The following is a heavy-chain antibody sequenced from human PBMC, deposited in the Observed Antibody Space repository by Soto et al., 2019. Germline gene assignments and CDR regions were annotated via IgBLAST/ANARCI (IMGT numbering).Heavy chain of an antibody. Sequence: QVQLVQSGAEVKKPGSSVKVSCKASGGPFSNDIITWVRQAPGQGLEWMGRIIPLLSTATYAQKVQGRLTTTADMSTGTAYMELNSLTSAETAVSYRATDSPNGSTFSGYDAIDYWGQGTLLTVSS. CDR3: ATDSPNGSTFSGYDAIDY. CDR1: GGPFSNDI. J-gene: IGHJ4*02. CDR2: IIPLLSTA. D-gene: IGHD5-12*01. V-gene: IGHV1-69*08.